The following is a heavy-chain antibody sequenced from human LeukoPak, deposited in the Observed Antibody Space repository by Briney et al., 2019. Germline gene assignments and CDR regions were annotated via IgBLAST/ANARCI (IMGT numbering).Heavy chain of an antibody. CDR1: GFTFSSYS. Sequence: GGSLRLSCVASGFTFSSYSMNWVRPAPGKGLEWVSYIRSSGATIYYADSVRGRFTISRDNAKNSVYLQMNSLRDEDTAVYYCVRDPDALDYWGQGTLVTVSS. CDR2: IRSSGATI. CDR3: VRDPDALDY. V-gene: IGHV3-48*02. J-gene: IGHJ4*02.